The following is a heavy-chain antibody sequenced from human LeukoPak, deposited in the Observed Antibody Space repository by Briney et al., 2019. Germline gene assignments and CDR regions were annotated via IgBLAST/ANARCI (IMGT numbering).Heavy chain of an antibody. V-gene: IGHV3-30*01. D-gene: IGHD4-23*01. CDR3: ARAHDYGGNGAFDI. CDR2: ISYDGSNK. J-gene: IGHJ3*02. Sequence: GRSLRLSCAASGFTFSSYAMHWVRQAPGKGLEWVAVISYDGSNKYYADSVKGRFTITRDNSKNTLYLQMNSLRAEDTAVYYCARAHDYGGNGAFDIWGQGTMVTVSS. CDR1: GFTFSSYA.